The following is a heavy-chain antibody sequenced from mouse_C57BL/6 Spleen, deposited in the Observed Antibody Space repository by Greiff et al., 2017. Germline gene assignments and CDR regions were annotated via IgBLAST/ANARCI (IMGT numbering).Heavy chain of an antibody. CDR3: AIGGIYYGTGFAY. Sequence: VQLQQPGAELVKPGASVKVSCKASGYTFTSYWMHWVKQRPGQGLEWIGRIHPSDSDNNYNQKFKGKVTLTVDKSSSTAYMQLSSLTSEDSAVYYCAIGGIYYGTGFAYWGQGTLVTVSA. CDR1: GYTFTSYW. V-gene: IGHV1-74*01. D-gene: IGHD2-1*01. CDR2: IHPSDSDN. J-gene: IGHJ3*01.